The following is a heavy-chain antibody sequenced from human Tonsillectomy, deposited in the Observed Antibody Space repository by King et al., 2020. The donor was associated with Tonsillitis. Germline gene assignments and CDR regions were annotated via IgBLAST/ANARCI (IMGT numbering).Heavy chain of an antibody. V-gene: IGHV3-23*04. CDR2: ISCSGYKT. CDR1: GFTFRSYA. J-gene: IGHJ4*02. D-gene: IGHD2-15*01. CDR3: VREMLTGSCADY. Sequence: VQLVESGGGLVQPGGPLRLSCAASGFTFRSYALSWVRQSPGKGLQWVSAISCSGYKTYYIDSVKGRFTISRDNSKNTVSLQMNSLRAEDTGVYYCVREMLTGSCADYWGQGTLVTVSS.